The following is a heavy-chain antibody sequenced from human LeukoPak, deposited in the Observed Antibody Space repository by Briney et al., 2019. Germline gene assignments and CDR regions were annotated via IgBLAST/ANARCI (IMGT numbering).Heavy chain of an antibody. CDR2: IYYSGST. Sequence: PSETLSLTCTVSGGSISSSNSYWGWIRQPPGKGLEWIGNIYYSGSTYYNPSLKSRVTISVDTTKNQFSLKLSSVPAADTAVYYCASVARDSSGYHYFDYWGQGTLVTVSS. J-gene: IGHJ4*02. D-gene: IGHD3-22*01. V-gene: IGHV4-39*01. CDR3: ASVARDSSGYHYFDY. CDR1: GGSISSSNSY.